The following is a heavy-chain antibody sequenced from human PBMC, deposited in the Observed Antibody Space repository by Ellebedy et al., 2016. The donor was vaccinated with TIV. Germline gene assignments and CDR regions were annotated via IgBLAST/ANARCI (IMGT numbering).Heavy chain of an antibody. J-gene: IGHJ4*02. CDR3: ARVREYSYGYAPPTYKTFDY. Sequence: GESLKISXAASGFTFSDYYMSWIRQAPGKGLEWVSYISSSGSTIYYADSVKGRFTISRDNAKNSLYLQMNSLRAEDTAVYYCARVREYSYGYAPPTYKTFDYWGQGTLVTVSS. D-gene: IGHD5-18*01. V-gene: IGHV3-11*01. CDR2: ISSSGSTI. CDR1: GFTFSDYY.